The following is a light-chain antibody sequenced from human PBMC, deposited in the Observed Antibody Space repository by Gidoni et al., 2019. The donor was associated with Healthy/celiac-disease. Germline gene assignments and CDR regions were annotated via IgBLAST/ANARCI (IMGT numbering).Light chain of an antibody. CDR3: AAWDDSLSGYV. CDR2: RNN. J-gene: IGLJ1*01. Sequence: QSVLPQPPSASVPPGQGVTIPCSGSSSNIGSNYVYWYQQLPGTAPTLRIYRNNQRPSGVPDRCSGSKSGTSASLAISGLRSEDEADYYCAAWDDSLSGYVFGTGTKVTVL. V-gene: IGLV1-47*01. CDR1: SSNIGSNY.